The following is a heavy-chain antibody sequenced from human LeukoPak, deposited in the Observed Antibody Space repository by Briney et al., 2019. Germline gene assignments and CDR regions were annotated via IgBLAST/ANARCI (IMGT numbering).Heavy chain of an antibody. D-gene: IGHD3-22*01. CDR2: FDPEDGET. CDR1: GYTLTELS. CDR3: ARAPTYYYDSSGYSYYYYGMDV. J-gene: IGHJ6*02. Sequence: GASVTVSCKVSGYTLTELSMHWVRQAPGKGLEWMGGFDPEDGETIYAQKFQGRVTMTEDTSTDTAYMELSSVTAADTAVYYCARAPTYYYDSSGYSYYYYGMDVWGQGTTVTVSS. V-gene: IGHV1-24*01.